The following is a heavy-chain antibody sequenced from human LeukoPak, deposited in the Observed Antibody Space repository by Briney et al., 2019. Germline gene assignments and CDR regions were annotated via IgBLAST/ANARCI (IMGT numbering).Heavy chain of an antibody. CDR1: GGSISSSNYY. V-gene: IGHV4-61*02. CDR2: MYTSGST. Sequence: PSETLSLTCTVSGGSISSSNYYWSWIRQPAGKGLEWIGRMYTSGSTNYNPSLKSRVTISVDTSKNQFSLKLNSVTAADTAVYYCARWASRFDPWGQGTLVTVSS. J-gene: IGHJ5*02. CDR3: ARWASRFDP.